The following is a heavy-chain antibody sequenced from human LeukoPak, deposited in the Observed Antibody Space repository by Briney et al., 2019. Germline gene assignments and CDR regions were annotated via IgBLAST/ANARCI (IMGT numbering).Heavy chain of an antibody. D-gene: IGHD6-13*01. CDR2: INAGNGNA. Sequence: GASVKVSCKASGYTFTSYAMHWVRQAPGQRLEWMGWINAGNGNAKYSQKFQGRVTITRDTSASTAYKELSSLRSEDTAVYYCAREEYSSSWPQDYYFDYWGQGTLVTVSS. CDR1: GYTFTSYA. V-gene: IGHV1-3*01. CDR3: AREEYSSSWPQDYYFDY. J-gene: IGHJ4*02.